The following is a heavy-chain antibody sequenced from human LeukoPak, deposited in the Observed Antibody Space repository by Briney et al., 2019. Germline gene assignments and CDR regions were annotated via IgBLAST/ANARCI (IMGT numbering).Heavy chain of an antibody. CDR1: GFTFSSYG. V-gene: IGHV4-34*01. CDR3: ARGTLYSSSWYGY. Sequence: GSLRLSCAASGFTFSSYGMHWVRQPPGKGLEWIGEINHTGSTNYNPSLKSRVTISVDTSKNQFSLKLSSVTAADTAVYYCARGTLYSSSWYGYWGQGTLVTVSS. J-gene: IGHJ4*02. D-gene: IGHD6-13*01. CDR2: INHTGST.